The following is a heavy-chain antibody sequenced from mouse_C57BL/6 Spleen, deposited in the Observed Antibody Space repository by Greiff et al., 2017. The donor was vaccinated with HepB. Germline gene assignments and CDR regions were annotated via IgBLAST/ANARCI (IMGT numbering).Heavy chain of an antibody. Sequence: QVHVKQSGAELVKPGASVKISCKASGYAFSSYWMNWVKQRPGKGLEWIGQIYPGDGDTNYNGKFKGKATLTADKSSSTAYMQLSSLTSEDSAVYFCARYYGYSYAMDYWGQGTSVTVSS. CDR1: GYAFSSYW. CDR3: ARYYGYSYAMDY. D-gene: IGHD2-2*01. CDR2: IYPGDGDT. V-gene: IGHV1-80*01. J-gene: IGHJ4*01.